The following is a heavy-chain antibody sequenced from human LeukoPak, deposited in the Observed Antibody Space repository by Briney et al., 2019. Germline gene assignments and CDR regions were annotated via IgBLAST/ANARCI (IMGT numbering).Heavy chain of an antibody. CDR3: AGGRGPFDP. Sequence: GGSLRLSCAASGFTFDDYGVSWVRQAPGKGLEWVSGINWNGGSTGYADSVKGRFTISRDNAKNSLYLQMDSLRAEDTALYYCAGGRGPFDPWGQEPWSPSPQ. J-gene: IGHJ5*02. V-gene: IGHV3-20*04. CDR2: INWNGGST. CDR1: GFTFDDYG.